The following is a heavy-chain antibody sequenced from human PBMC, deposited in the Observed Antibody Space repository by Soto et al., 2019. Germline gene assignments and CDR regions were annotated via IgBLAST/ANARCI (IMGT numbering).Heavy chain of an antibody. D-gene: IGHD1-26*01. Sequence: ASVKVSCKASGYTFTGHYIHWVRQAPEQGPEWMGEIGPESGATRYAQKFQGRVTMTRDTSITTVFMELKNLSPDDTAVYYCGRGRSGQIVVFYWGQGTPVTVSS. CDR3: GRGRSGQIVVFY. CDR2: IGPESGAT. V-gene: IGHV1-2*02. J-gene: IGHJ4*02. CDR1: GYTFTGHY.